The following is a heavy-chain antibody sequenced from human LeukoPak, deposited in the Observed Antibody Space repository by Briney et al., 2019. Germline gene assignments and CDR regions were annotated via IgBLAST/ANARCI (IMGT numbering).Heavy chain of an antibody. CDR2: ISGSGGST. D-gene: IGHD1-7*01. CDR3: AKDLMGTRVLWFFDQ. CDR1: GFTFSSYG. Sequence: PGGSLRLSCAASGFTFSSYGMSWVRQAPGKGLEWVSGISGSGGSTYYADSVKGRFAISRDNSKNTLYLQVNSLRAEDTATYYCAKDLMGTRVLWFFDQWGQGALVTVSS. J-gene: IGHJ4*02. V-gene: IGHV3-23*01.